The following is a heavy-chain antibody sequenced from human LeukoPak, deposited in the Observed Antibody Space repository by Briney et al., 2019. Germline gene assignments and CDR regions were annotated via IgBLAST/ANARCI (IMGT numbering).Heavy chain of an antibody. CDR1: GFTFSSYS. J-gene: IGHJ4*02. CDR3: ARNGQQTYYYDSSGYYPFDY. D-gene: IGHD3-22*01. V-gene: IGHV3-48*01. CDR2: ISSSSSTI. Sequence: GGSLRLSCAASGFTFSSYSMNWVRQAPGKGLEWVSYISSSSSTIYYADSVKGRFTISRDNAKNSLYLQMNSLRAEDTAVYYCARNGQQTYYYDSSGYYPFDYWGQGTLVTVSS.